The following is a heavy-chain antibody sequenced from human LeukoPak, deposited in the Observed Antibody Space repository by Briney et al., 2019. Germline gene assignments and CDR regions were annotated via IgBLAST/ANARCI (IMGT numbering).Heavy chain of an antibody. V-gene: IGHV3-11*04. J-gene: IGHJ4*02. CDR1: GFTFSDYY. Sequence: GGSLRLSCAASGFTFSDYYMGWIRQAPGKGLEWVSYISSSGSTIYYADSVKGRFTISRDSARNSLYLQMNSLRAEDTAVYYCARPQTYCSTTSCHVGEYYFDHWGQGTLVTVSS. D-gene: IGHD2-2*01. CDR2: ISSSGSTI. CDR3: ARPQTYCSTTSCHVGEYYFDH.